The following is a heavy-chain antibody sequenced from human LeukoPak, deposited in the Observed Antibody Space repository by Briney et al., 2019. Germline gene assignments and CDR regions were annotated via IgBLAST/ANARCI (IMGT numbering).Heavy chain of an antibody. V-gene: IGHV3-7*04. CDR1: GFTFSSYW. CDR2: IKQDGSEK. J-gene: IGHJ4*02. CDR3: GRFTRSGDSVY. D-gene: IGHD7-27*01. Sequence: GGSLRLSCAASGFTFSSYWMSWVRQAPGKGLEWVANIKQDGSEKQYVDPVKGRFAISRDNAENSLYLQMNSLKAEDTAVYYCGRFTRSGDSVYWGQGTLVTVSS.